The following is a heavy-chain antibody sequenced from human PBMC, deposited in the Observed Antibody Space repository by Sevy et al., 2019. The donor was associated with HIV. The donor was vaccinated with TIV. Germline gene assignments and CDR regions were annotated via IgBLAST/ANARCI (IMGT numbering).Heavy chain of an antibody. V-gene: IGHV3-21*01. CDR2: ISSSSSYI. D-gene: IGHD3-10*01. CDR3: ARDGITMVRGGDYYYYYMDV. Sequence: GESLKISCAASGFTFSSYSMNWVRQAPGKGLEWVSSISSSSSYIYYADSVKGRFTISRDNAKNSLYLQMNSLRAEDTAVYYCARDGITMVRGGDYYYYYMDVWGKGTTVTVSS. CDR1: GFTFSSYS. J-gene: IGHJ6*03.